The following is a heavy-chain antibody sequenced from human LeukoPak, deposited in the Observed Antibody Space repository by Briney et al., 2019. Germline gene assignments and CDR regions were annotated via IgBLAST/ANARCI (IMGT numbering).Heavy chain of an antibody. V-gene: IGHV3-48*04. Sequence: PGGSLRLSCAASGFTFSSYSMNWVRQAPGKGLEWVSYISSTSSTMYYAGSVKGRFTISRDNAKNSLYLQMNSLRAEDTAVYYCARRGASGWYPYYYYGMDVWGQGTTVTVSS. CDR3: ARRGASGWYPYYYYGMDV. J-gene: IGHJ6*02. CDR2: ISSTSSTM. D-gene: IGHD6-19*01. CDR1: GFTFSSYS.